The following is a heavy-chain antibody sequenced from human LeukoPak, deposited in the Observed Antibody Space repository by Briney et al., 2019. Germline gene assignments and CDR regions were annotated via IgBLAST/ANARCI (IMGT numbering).Heavy chain of an antibody. CDR2: IIPIFGTA. CDR1: GGTFSSYA. J-gene: IGHJ3*02. D-gene: IGHD6-13*01. Sequence: GASVKVSCKXSGGTFSSYAISWVRQAPGQGLEWMGGIIPIFGTANYAQKFQGRVTITADESTSTAYMELSSLRSEDTAVYYCARSGIAAAGTSFDIWGQGTMVTVSS. V-gene: IGHV1-69*13. CDR3: ARSGIAAAGTSFDI.